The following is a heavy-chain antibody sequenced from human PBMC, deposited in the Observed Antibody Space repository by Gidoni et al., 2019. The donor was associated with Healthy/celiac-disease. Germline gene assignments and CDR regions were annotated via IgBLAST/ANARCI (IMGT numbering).Heavy chain of an antibody. Sequence: EVQLVESGGGLVQPGGSLRLSCAASGFTFSSYRMNWVRQAPGTGLEWVSYFCSSRSAIYYADALTGRFTISRDNAKNSLYLQMNSLRAEDTAVYYCAREGGGSGSYYNVRLFDYWGQGTLVTVSS. CDR1: GFTFSSYR. CDR2: FCSSRSAI. V-gene: IGHV3-48*04. CDR3: AREGGGSGSYYNVRLFDY. J-gene: IGHJ4*02. D-gene: IGHD3-10*01.